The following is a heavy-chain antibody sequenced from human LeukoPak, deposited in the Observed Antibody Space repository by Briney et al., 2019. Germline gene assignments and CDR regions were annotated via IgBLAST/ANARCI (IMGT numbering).Heavy chain of an antibody. CDR3: AKGSHHYYDDAFVI. D-gene: IGHD3-22*01. V-gene: IGHV3-9*01. CDR2: ISWNSGSI. Sequence: GGSLRLSCAASGFTFDDYAMHWVRQAPGKGLEWVSGISWNSGSIGYADSVKGRFTISRDNAKNSLYLQMNSLRAEDTALYYCAKGSHHYYDDAFVIWGQGTMVTVSS. CDR1: GFTFDDYA. J-gene: IGHJ3*02.